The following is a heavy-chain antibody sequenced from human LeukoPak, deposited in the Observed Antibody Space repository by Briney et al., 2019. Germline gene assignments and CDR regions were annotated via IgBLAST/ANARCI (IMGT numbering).Heavy chain of an antibody. V-gene: IGHV1-18*04. J-gene: IGHJ3*02. D-gene: IGHD4-17*01. Sequence: GASVKVSCKASGYTFTIYGISWVRQAPGQGLDYMGWISANNGDTEYAQNLQGRVTMTTDTSTSTAYMEVRSLRSDDTAVYYCARKPTGRAFDIWGQGTMVTVSS. CDR1: GYTFTIYG. CDR2: ISANNGDT. CDR3: ARKPTGRAFDI.